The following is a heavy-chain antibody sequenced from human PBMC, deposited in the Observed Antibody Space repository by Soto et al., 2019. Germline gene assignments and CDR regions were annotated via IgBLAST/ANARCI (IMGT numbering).Heavy chain of an antibody. CDR2: IYYSGST. D-gene: IGHD7-27*01. V-gene: IGHV4-59*01. J-gene: IGHJ2*01. CDR1: GGSISSYY. Sequence: SATLSLTCTVSGGSISSYYWSWIRQPPGKGLEWIGYIYYSGSTNYNPSLKSRVTISVDTSKNQFSLKLSSVTAADTAVYYCARIGKQLGIWGGYFDLWGRGTLVTVSS. CDR3: ARIGKQLGIWGGYFDL.